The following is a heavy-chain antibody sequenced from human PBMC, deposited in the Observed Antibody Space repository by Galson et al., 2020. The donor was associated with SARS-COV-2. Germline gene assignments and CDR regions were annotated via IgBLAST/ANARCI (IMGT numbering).Heavy chain of an antibody. Sequence: GGSLRLSCAASGFTFSRNWMTWVRQAPGKGLEWVANIKEDGSDKYYVDSVKGRFTISKDNARDTLYLGMNSLRVEDTALYYCVKDSGVPDRDWIFDLWGRGTLVSVSS. CDR2: IKEDGSDK. CDR1: GFTFSRNW. V-gene: IGHV3-7*01. J-gene: IGHJ2*01. CDR3: VKDSGVPDRDWIFDL. D-gene: IGHD2-8*01.